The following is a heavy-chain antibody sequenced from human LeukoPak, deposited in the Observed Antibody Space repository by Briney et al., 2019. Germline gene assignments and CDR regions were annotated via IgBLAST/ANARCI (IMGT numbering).Heavy chain of an antibody. J-gene: IGHJ4*02. CDR3: SRDSGKKDDY. V-gene: IGHV3-7*01. CDR1: GFTFSNYW. D-gene: IGHD3-10*01. Sequence: GGSLRLSCAASGFTFSNYWMTWVRQAPGKGLEWVANINEDGSEKHYMDSVKGRFTISRDDAKNSLFLQMNSLRADDTGVYYCSRDSGKKDDYWGQGTLVTVS. CDR2: INEDGSEK.